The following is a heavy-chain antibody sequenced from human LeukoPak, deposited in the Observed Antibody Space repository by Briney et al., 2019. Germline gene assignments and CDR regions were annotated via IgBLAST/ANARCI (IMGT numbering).Heavy chain of an antibody. CDR3: ATGRSSWYDYYYGMDV. V-gene: IGHV3-30*02. Sequence: GGSLRLSCAASGFTFSSYGMHWVRQAPGKGLEWVAFIRYDGSNKYYADSVKGRFTISRDNSKNTLYLQMNSLRAEDTAVYYCATGRSSWYDYYYGMDVWGQGTTVTVSS. J-gene: IGHJ6*02. CDR1: GFTFSSYG. CDR2: IRYDGSNK. D-gene: IGHD6-13*01.